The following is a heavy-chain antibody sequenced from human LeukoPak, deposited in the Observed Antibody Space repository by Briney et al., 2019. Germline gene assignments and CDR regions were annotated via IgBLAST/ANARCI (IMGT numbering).Heavy chain of an antibody. D-gene: IGHD2-2*01. Sequence: GGSLRLSCAASGFTFSDYAIYWVRQAPGKGLEYVSAISSNGGSTYYADSVKGRFTISRDNSKNTLYLQMGSLRTEDMAVYYCARQGVPAVNKDGLDVWGQGTKVTVSS. CDR3: ARQGVPAVNKDGLDV. CDR1: GFTFSDYA. J-gene: IGHJ3*01. V-gene: IGHV3-64*02. CDR2: ISSNGGST.